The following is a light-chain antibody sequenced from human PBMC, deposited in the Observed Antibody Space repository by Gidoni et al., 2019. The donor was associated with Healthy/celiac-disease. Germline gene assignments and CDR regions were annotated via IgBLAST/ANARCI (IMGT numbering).Light chain of an antibody. J-gene: IGKJ2*01. V-gene: IGKV4-1*01. CDR2: WAS. CDR3: QQYYSTPQT. CDR1: QSVLYSSNNKNY. Sequence: TINCKSSQSVLYSSNNKNYLAWYQQKPGQPPKLLIYWASTRESGVPDRFSGSGSGTDFTLTISSLQAEDVAVYYCQQYYSTPQTFGQXTKLEIK.